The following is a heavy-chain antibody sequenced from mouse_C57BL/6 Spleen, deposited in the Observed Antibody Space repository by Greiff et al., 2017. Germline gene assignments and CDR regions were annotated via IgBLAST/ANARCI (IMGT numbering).Heavy chain of an antibody. CDR1: GYTFTSYW. CDR2: IYPSDSET. J-gene: IGHJ4*01. V-gene: IGHV1-61*01. Sequence: VQLQQPGAELVRPGSSVKLSCKASGYTFTSYWMDWVKQRPGQGLEWIGNIYPSDSETHYNQKFKDKATLTVDKSSSTAYMQLSSLTSDDSAVYYCAREDGNYYAIDYWGQGTSVTVSS. CDR3: AREDGNYYAIDY. D-gene: IGHD2-1*01.